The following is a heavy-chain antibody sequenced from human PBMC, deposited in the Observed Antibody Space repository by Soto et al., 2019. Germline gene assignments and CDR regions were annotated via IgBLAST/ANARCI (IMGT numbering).Heavy chain of an antibody. Sequence: GGSLRLSCAASGFTFSNYVLSWVRQAPGKGLEWVSAISGTGGSTYYADSVKGRFTISRDNSKNTLYVQMNSLRAEDTAVYYCAKVPARYDFWSGPRYMDVWGKGTTVTVSS. V-gene: IGHV3-23*01. CDR1: GFTFSNYV. CDR2: ISGTGGST. CDR3: AKVPARYDFWSGPRYMDV. J-gene: IGHJ6*03. D-gene: IGHD3-3*01.